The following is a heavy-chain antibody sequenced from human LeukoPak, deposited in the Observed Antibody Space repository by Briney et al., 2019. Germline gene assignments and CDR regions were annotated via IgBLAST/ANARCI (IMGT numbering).Heavy chain of an antibody. D-gene: IGHD6-19*01. J-gene: IGHJ4*02. Sequence: GGSLRLSCAASGFTFSSYSMNWVRQAPGKGLEWVSSISSSSSYIYYADSVKGRFTISRGNAKNSLYLQMNSLRAEDTAVYYCASWSSQWLAIDYWGQGTLVTVSS. CDR3: ASWSSQWLAIDY. V-gene: IGHV3-21*01. CDR2: ISSSSSYI. CDR1: GFTFSSYS.